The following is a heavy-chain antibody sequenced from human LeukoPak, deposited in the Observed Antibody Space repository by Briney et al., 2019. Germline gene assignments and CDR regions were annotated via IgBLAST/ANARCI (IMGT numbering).Heavy chain of an antibody. D-gene: IGHD6-13*01. CDR3: ARRRAAADFDAFDI. V-gene: IGHV1-69*05. J-gene: IGHJ3*02. Sequence: SVKVSCKASGGTFSSCAISWVRQAPGQGLEWMGGIIPIFGTANYAQKFQGRVTITTDESTSTAYMELSSLRSEDTAVYYCARRRAAADFDAFDIWGQGTMVTVSS. CDR2: IIPIFGTA. CDR1: GGTFSSCA.